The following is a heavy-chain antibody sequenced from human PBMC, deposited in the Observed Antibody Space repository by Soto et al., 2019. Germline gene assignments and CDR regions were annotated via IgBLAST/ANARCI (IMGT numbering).Heavy chain of an antibody. CDR3: ARQGFGVLHGLVDV. CDR1: GTSISSTYW. Sequence: PSETLSLTCVVSGTSISSTYWWTWVRQAPGKGLEWIGEMYHSGTANYNPSLKSRVTISVDKSNNQFSLKLTSVTAADTAVYYCARQGFGVLHGLVDVWGQGTTVTVSS. CDR2: MYHSGTA. J-gene: IGHJ6*02. V-gene: IGHV4-4*02. D-gene: IGHD3-10*01.